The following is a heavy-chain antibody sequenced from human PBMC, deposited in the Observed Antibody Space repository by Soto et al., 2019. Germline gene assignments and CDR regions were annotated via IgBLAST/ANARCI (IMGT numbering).Heavy chain of an antibody. D-gene: IGHD3-9*01. J-gene: IGHJ6*02. CDR2: IIPIFGTA. CDR3: ALTYTDYYYYGMDV. CDR1: GGTFSSYA. Sequence: SVKVSCKASGGTFSSYAISWVRQAPGQGLEWMGGIIPIFGTANYAQKFQGRVTITADESTSTAYMELSSLRSEDTAVYYCALTYTDYYYYGMDVWGQGTTVTVSS. V-gene: IGHV1-69*13.